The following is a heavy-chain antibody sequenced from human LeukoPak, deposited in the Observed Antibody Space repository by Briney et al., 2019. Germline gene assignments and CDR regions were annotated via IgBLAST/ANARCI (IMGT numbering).Heavy chain of an antibody. CDR1: GFTFSSVW. J-gene: IGHJ4*02. CDR3: TTVHGAGPVNFDY. Sequence: PGGSLRLSCTASGFTFSSVWMTWVRQAPGKGLEWVGRIKSRTDGETTDYAAPAKGRFSISRDDSENTLYLQMNSLKNEDTAVYFCTTVHGAGPVNFDYWGQGSLVTVSS. CDR2: IKSRTDGETT. D-gene: IGHD3-16*01. V-gene: IGHV3-15*01.